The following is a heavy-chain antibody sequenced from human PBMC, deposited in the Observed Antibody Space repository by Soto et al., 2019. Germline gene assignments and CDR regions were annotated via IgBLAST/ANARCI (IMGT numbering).Heavy chain of an antibody. CDR2: IYHTGNS. CDR3: VSGSQPGSSPYYFDY. J-gene: IGHJ4*02. D-gene: IGHD6-6*01. CDR1: GGSITNKGYY. Sequence: TLSVTYTVSGGSITNKGYYWSWIRQLPGKGLEWIGYIYHTGNSDHNPSLNSRVTMSVDTSTNQFSLRLSPVTAADTAVYYCVSGSQPGSSPYYFDYWGQGALVTVSS. V-gene: IGHV4-31*03.